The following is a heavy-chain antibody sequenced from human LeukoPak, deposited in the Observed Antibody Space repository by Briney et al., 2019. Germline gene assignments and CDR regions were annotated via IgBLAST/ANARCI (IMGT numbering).Heavy chain of an antibody. CDR1: GGSISSGGYY. J-gene: IGHJ5*02. CDR3: ARGGYSSSWSRRFDP. V-gene: IGHV4-30-2*01. D-gene: IGHD6-13*01. Sequence: SQTLSLTCTVSGGSISSGGYYWSWIRQPPGKGLEWIGEINHSGSTNYNPSLKSRVTISVDTSKNQFSLKLSSVTAADTAVYYCARGGYSSSWSRRFDPWGQGTLVTVSS. CDR2: INHSGST.